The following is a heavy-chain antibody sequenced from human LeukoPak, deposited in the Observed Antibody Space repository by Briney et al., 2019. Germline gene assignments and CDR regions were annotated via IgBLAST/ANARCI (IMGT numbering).Heavy chain of an antibody. J-gene: IGHJ3*02. CDR2: INPRDSDT. CDR1: GYSFMNYW. CDR3: ARPAATASHDAFDI. D-gene: IGHD6-13*01. V-gene: IGHV5-51*01. Sequence: GESLKISCKGSGYSFMNYWIGRVRQMPGKGLEWMGIINPRDSDTRNSPSFQGQVTISVDKSISTAYLQWRSLKASDTAMYYCARPAATASHDAFDIWGQGTMVTVSS.